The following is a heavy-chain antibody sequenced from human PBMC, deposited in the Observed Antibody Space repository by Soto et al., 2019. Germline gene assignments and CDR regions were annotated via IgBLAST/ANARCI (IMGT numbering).Heavy chain of an antibody. CDR3: ARDHGMFLSYYYYGMDV. CDR1: GFTFSRFS. D-gene: IGHD3-10*02. CDR2: ISYDGSNT. J-gene: IGHJ6*02. Sequence: QVQLVESGGGVVQPGRSLTRSCAASGFTFSRFSMHWVRQAPGKGLAWVAVISYDGSNTHYAESVKGRFNISRDDSKNTVFLQMNNLRGEDSAVYYCARDHGMFLSYYYYGMDVWGQGTTVSVSS. V-gene: IGHV3-30-3*01.